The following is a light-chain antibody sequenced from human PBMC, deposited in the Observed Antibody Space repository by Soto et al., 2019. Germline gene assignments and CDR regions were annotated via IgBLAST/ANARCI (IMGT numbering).Light chain of an antibody. V-gene: IGKV1-6*01. CDR1: QDIRKD. CDR2: GAS. J-gene: IGKJ3*01. Sequence: AIQMTQSPSSLSASVGDRVTITCRASQDIRKDLAWYQQEPGKAPQILIYGASTLQTGVASRFSGSGSATDFTLTISSLQPEDSAAYYCLQDYNYPFTLGQWTTVDIK. CDR3: LQDYNYPFT.